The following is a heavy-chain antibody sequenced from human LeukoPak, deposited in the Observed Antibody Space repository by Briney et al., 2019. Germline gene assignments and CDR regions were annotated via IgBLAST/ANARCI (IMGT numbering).Heavy chain of an antibody. V-gene: IGHV4-34*01. CDR1: GGSFSGYY. D-gene: IGHD4-17*01. J-gene: IGHJ3*02. CDR2: INHSGST. CDR3: ARTSDDYGDPNAFDI. Sequence: PSETLSLTCAVYGGSFSGYYWSWIRQPPGKGLEWIGEINHSGSTNYNPSLKSRVTISVDTSKNQFSLKLSSVTAADTAVYYCARTSDDYGDPNAFDIWGQGTMVTVSS.